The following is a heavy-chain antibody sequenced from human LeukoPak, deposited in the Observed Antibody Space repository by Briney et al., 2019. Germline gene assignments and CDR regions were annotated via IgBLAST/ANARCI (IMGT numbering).Heavy chain of an antibody. CDR2: ISAYNGNT. J-gene: IGHJ4*02. CDR3: ARDRITIFGVVIRYFDY. CDR1: GYTFTSYG. V-gene: IGHV1-18*01. Sequence: GASVTVSCKASGYTFTSYGISWVRQAPGQGLEWMGWISAYNGNTNYAQKLQGRVTVTIDTSTSTAYMELRSLRSDDTAVYYCARDRITIFGVVIRYFDYWGQGTLVTVSS. D-gene: IGHD3-3*01.